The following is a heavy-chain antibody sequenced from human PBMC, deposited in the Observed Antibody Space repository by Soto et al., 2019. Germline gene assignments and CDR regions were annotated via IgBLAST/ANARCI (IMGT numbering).Heavy chain of an antibody. CDR1: GFALSTSGVG. V-gene: IGHV2-5*02. J-gene: IGHJ3*01. CDR3: AHRHWATVGDAFDL. D-gene: IGHD4-17*01. Sequence: QITLKESGPPLVKPTQTLTLTCTFSGFALSTSGVGVGWIRQPPGKALEWLGLIYWDDDKRYSPSLNSRLTTNKDTTKNQVVLTITNMDPVDTDTYYCAHRHWATVGDAFDLWGQGTMVTVSS. CDR2: IYWDDDK.